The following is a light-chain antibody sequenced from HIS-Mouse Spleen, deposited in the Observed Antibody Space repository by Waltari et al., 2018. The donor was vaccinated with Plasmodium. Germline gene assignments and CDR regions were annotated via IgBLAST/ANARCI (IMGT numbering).Light chain of an antibody. J-gene: IGKJ2*01. V-gene: IGKV1-6*01. CDR2: AAS. CDR1: QGIRND. CDR3: LQDYNYPYT. Sequence: AIQMTQPPSSLSASVGDRVPITCRASQGIRNDLGWYQQKPGKPPKLLISAASSLQSGVPSRFSGSGSGTDFTLTISSLQPEDFATYYCLQDYNYPYTFGQGTKLEIK.